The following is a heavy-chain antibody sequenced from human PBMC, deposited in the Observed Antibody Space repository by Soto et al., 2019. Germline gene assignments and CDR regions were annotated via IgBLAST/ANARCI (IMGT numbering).Heavy chain of an antibody. CDR3: AKDPNDYDSSAYYVAY. CDR1: GFTFSSYA. J-gene: IGHJ4*02. CDR2: ISDSGDKT. Sequence: EVQLLESGGGLEQRGGSLRLSCAASGFTFSSYAMSWVRQAPGKGLEWVSAISDSGDKTYYADSVKGRFTVSRDNSKNTLYLQMNSLRAEDTAVYFCAKDPNDYDSSAYYVAYWGRGTLVTVSS. D-gene: IGHD3-22*01. V-gene: IGHV3-23*01.